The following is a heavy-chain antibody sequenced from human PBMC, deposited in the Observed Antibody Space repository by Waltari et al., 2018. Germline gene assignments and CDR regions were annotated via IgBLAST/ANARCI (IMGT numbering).Heavy chain of an antibody. CDR2: VDPEDGQA. CDR3: ATALGDNTSASRPFHL. D-gene: IGHD3-10*01. Sequence: EVQLRQSGAELRKPGTPVKISCKASGYTFRDYYIHWVQQAPGKGLQWVGLVDPEDGQAIYAEKFQGRVTITADTSTDTAYLELSSLTSEDTAVFYCATALGDNTSASRPFHLWGQGTVITVSS. V-gene: IGHV1-69-2*01. CDR1: GYTFRDYY. J-gene: IGHJ3*01.